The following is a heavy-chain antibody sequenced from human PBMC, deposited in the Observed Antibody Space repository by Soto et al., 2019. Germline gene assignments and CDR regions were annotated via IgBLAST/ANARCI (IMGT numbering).Heavy chain of an antibody. CDR3: ASDYYDSSGYSTHDY. CDR2: ISSSSSYI. CDR1: GFTFSSYS. Sequence: EVQLVESGGGLVKPGGSLRLSCAASGFTFSSYSMNWVRQAPGKGLEGVSSISSSSSYIYYADSGKVRFTTSGDNAKHSLYRQMNSLRAEDTAVYYCASDYYDSSGYSTHDYWGQGTLVTVSS. D-gene: IGHD3-22*01. J-gene: IGHJ4*02. V-gene: IGHV3-21*01.